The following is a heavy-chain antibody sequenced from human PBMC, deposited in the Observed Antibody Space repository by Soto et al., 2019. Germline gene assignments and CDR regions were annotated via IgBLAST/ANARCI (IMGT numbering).Heavy chain of an antibody. CDR3: ARFEVVAAIQH. Sequence: EVQLVESGGGLVQPGGSLRLSCAASGFTFSSYSMNWVRQAPGKGLEWVSYISSSSSTIYYADSVKGRFTISRDNAKNSLYLQMNGLRAEDTAVYYCARFEVVAAIQHWGQGTLVTVSS. CDR2: ISSSSSTI. D-gene: IGHD2-15*01. V-gene: IGHV3-48*01. J-gene: IGHJ1*01. CDR1: GFTFSSYS.